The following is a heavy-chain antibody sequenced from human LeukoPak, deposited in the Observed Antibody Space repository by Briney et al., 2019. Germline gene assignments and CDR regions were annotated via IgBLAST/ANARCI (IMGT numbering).Heavy chain of an antibody. CDR2: MNATSGGA. V-gene: IGHV1-2*02. CDR3: ITSSAYSTSWGAFDI. D-gene: IGHD2-2*01. J-gene: IGHJ3*02. Sequence: GASVKVSCKASGGTFSSYAISWVRQAPGQGLEWMGWMNATSGGANYAQGFRGSLTMTRDTSITTAYMDLSSLTSDDTAMYYCITSSAYSTSWGAFDIWGQGTMVTVSS. CDR1: GGTFSSYA.